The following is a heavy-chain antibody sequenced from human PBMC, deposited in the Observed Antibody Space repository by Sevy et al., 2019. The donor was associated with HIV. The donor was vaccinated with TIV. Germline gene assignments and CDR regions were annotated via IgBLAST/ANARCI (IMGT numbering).Heavy chain of an antibody. Sequence: GGSLRLSCAASGFTFSSYAISGVRQAPGKGLEWVSAISGSGGSTYYADSVKGRFTISRDNSKNTLYLQMNSLRAEDTAVYYCAKGYCSSTSCPSGDYWAQGTLVTVSS. CDR2: ISGSGGST. V-gene: IGHV3-23*01. CDR3: AKGYCSSTSCPSGDY. D-gene: IGHD2-2*01. CDR1: GFTFSSYA. J-gene: IGHJ4*02.